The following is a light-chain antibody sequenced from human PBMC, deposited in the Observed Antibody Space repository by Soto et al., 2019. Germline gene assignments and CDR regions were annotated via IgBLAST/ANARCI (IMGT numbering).Light chain of an antibody. J-gene: IGKJ4*01. Sequence: EIVMTQSPATLSVSPGGRATLSCRASQSISDTLAWYQQKPGQAPRLLIHGASTRATGFPARFSGSGSGTDFTLTITRMEPEAFALHYCQQYGSAHGTLCGGTKVDTK. V-gene: IGKV3-15*01. CDR3: QQYGSAHGT. CDR2: GAS. CDR1: QSISDT.